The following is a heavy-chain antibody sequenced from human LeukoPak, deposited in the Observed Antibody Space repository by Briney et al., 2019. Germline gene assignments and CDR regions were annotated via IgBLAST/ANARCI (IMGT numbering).Heavy chain of an antibody. J-gene: IGHJ3*02. CDR2: IRYDGSNK. V-gene: IGHV3-30*02. Sequence: GRTLSLSCAASGFTLSRYGMHWVRPARGKGLEWVGFIRYDGSNKYYADSVKGRFTISRDNSKNTLYLQMNSLRAEDTAVYYCAKDGGLRFLEWLSFDIWGQGTMVTVSS. CDR3: AKDGGLRFLEWLSFDI. D-gene: IGHD3-3*01. CDR1: GFTLSRYG.